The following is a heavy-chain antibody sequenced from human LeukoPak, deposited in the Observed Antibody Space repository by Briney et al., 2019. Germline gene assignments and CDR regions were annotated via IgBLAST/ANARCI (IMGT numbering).Heavy chain of an antibody. D-gene: IGHD2-2*01. CDR3: AKARLGVVPAASFDY. J-gene: IGHJ4*02. Sequence: GGPRSLPWEALGFTFKTFAWSWVGKAQGRGWGWVSVVSGTGATTYYADSVKGRFIISRDNSKNTVYLQMSSLRAEDTAVYYCAKARLGVVPAASFDYWGQGTLVTVSS. V-gene: IGHV3-23*01. CDR2: VSGTGATT. CDR1: GFTFKTFA.